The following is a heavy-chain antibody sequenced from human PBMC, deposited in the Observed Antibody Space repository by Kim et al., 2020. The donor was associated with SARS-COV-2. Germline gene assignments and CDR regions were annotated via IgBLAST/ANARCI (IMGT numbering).Heavy chain of an antibody. CDR2: IWYDGSNK. CDR3: ARDHIVAAAGTKTPAAFDI. V-gene: IGHV3-33*01. D-gene: IGHD6-13*01. CDR1: GFTFSSYG. J-gene: IGHJ3*02. Sequence: GGSLRLSCAASGFTFSSYGMHWVRQAPGKGLEWVAVIWYDGSNKYYADSVKGRFTISRDNSKNTLYLQMNSLRAEDTAVYYCARDHIVAAAGTKTPAAFDIWGQGTMVTVSS.